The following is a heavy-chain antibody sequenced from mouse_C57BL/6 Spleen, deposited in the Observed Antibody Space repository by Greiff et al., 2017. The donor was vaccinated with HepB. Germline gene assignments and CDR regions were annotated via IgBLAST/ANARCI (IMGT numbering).Heavy chain of an antibody. Sequence: EVKLMESGGGLVQPGGSLKLSCAASGFTFSDYYMYWVRQTPEKRLEWVAYISNGGGSTYYPDTVKGRFTISRDNAKNTLYLQMSRLKSEDTAMYYCARQGGPPMDYWGQGTSVTVSS. CDR3: ARQGGPPMDY. CDR1: GFTFSDYY. J-gene: IGHJ4*01. D-gene: IGHD3-3*01. CDR2: ISNGGGST. V-gene: IGHV5-12*01.